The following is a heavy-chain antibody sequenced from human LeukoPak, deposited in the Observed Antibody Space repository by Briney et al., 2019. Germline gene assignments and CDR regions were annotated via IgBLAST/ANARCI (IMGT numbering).Heavy chain of an antibody. J-gene: IGHJ3*02. D-gene: IGHD2-15*01. CDR2: MNPNSGTT. V-gene: IGHV1-8*02. Sequence: ASVKVSCKASGGTFSSYAISWVRQAPGQGLEWMGWMNPNSGTTDYAQRFQGRVTMTRNTSISTAYLELSSLRSEDTAVYYCARVGLGCSGGSCDFDAFDIWGQGTLVTVSS. CDR3: ARVGLGCSGGSCDFDAFDI. CDR1: GGTFSSYA.